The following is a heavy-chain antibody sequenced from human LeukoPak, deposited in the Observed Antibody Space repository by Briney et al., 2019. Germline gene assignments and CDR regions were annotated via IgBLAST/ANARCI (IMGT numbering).Heavy chain of an antibody. J-gene: IGHJ6*02. CDR2: ISGSGRST. CDR3: ARVSGNIQIWPQPFGDGMDV. D-gene: IGHD3-10*01. Sequence: GGSLRLSCAASRFTFSSNVMGWVRQAPGKGLECVSAISGSGRSTYYADSVKGRFTISREDSKNTLYLQMNILRAEDTAIYYCARVSGNIQIWPQPFGDGMDVWGQGTTVTVSS. V-gene: IGHV3-23*01. CDR1: RFTFSSNV.